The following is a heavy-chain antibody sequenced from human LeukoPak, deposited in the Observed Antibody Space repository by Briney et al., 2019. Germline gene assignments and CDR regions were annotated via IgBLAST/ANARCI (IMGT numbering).Heavy chain of an antibody. CDR1: GYSFTSYW. CDR2: IYPGDSDT. D-gene: IGHD2-15*01. CDR3: ARRQYELLNFDY. J-gene: IGHJ4*02. Sequence: GESLKISCKGSGYSFTSYWIGWVRQMPGKGLEWMGFIYPGDSDTRYSPSFQGQVTISADKSITTAYLQWSSLKASDTAMYYCARRQYELLNFDYWGQGTLITVSS. V-gene: IGHV5-51*01.